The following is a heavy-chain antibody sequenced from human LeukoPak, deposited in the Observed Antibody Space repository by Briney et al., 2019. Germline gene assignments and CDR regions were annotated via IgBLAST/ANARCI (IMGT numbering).Heavy chain of an antibody. CDR1: GFTFDDYA. V-gene: IGHV3-9*01. CDR2: ISWNSGSI. D-gene: IGHD6-13*01. Sequence: PGGSLRLSCAASGFTFDDYAMHWVRQAPGKGLEWVSGISWNSGSIGYADSVKGRFTISRGNAKNSLYLQMNSLRAEDTALYYCAKSQRAAAGTLDVWGQGTTVTVSS. J-gene: IGHJ6*02. CDR3: AKSQRAAAGTLDV.